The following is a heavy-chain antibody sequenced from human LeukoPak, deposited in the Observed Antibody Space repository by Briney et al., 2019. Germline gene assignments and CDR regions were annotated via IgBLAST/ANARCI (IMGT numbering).Heavy chain of an antibody. CDR2: IFPVDSDT. V-gene: IGHV5-51*01. D-gene: IGHD1-1*01. J-gene: IGHJ4*02. Sequence: GESLKIPCEASGYRFTTYWIGWVGQMPGKGLGWMGIIFPVDSDTRYSPSFQGQVTISADKSISIAYLQWSSLKASDTAMYYCARRYGQYFDYWGQGTLVTVSS. CDR3: ARRYGQYFDY. CDR1: GYRFTTYW.